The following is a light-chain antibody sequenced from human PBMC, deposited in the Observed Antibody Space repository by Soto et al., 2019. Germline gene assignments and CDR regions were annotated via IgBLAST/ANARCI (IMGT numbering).Light chain of an antibody. Sequence: EIVLTQSPGTLSLSPGERATLSCRASQSVSSSYLAWYQQKPGQAPRLLIYGASSRATGIPDRFSGSGSGTDLTLTISRLGPEDFAVYYCQQYGSGTFGQGTKVEIK. CDR2: GAS. CDR1: QSVSSSY. J-gene: IGKJ1*01. V-gene: IGKV3-20*01. CDR3: QQYGSGT.